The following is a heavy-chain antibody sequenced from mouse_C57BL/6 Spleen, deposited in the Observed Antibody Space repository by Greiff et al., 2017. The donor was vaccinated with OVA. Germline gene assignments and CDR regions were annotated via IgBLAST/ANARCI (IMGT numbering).Heavy chain of an antibody. D-gene: IGHD1-1*01. Sequence: EVKLVESGPELVKPGASVKISCKASGYSFTDYNMNWVKQSNGKSLEWIGVINPNYGTTSYNQKFKGKATLTVDQSSSTAYMQLNSLTSEDSAVYYCATYYGSSFYAMDYWGQGTSVTVSS. CDR2: INPNYGTT. CDR3: ATYYGSSFYAMDY. CDR1: GYSFTDYN. J-gene: IGHJ4*01. V-gene: IGHV1-39*01.